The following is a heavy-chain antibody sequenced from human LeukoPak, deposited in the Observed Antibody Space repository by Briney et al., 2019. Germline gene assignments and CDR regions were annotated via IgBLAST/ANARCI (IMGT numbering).Heavy chain of an antibody. Sequence: GGSLRLSCAASGFTFSNAWMSWVRQASGKGLEWVGRIKSKTDGGTTDYAAPVKGRFTISRDDSKNTLYLQMNSLKTEDTAVYYCTTLQGTMVRGVIITHFDYWGQGTLVTVSS. CDR3: TTLQGTMVRGVIITHFDY. J-gene: IGHJ4*02. CDR1: GFTFSNAW. D-gene: IGHD3-10*01. CDR2: IKSKTDGGTT. V-gene: IGHV3-15*01.